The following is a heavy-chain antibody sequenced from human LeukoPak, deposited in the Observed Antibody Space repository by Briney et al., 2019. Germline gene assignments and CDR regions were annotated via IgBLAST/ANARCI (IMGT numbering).Heavy chain of an antibody. CDR2: MNPNSGNT. CDR3: ARALGYCTNGVCPNHDAFDI. D-gene: IGHD2-8*01. CDR1: GYTFTSYD. Sequence: ASVKVSCKASGYTFTSYDINWERQATGQGLEWMGWMNPNSGNTGYAQKFQGRVTMTRNTSISTAYMELSSLRSEDTAVYYCARALGYCTNGVCPNHDAFDIWGQGTMVTVSS. J-gene: IGHJ3*02. V-gene: IGHV1-8*01.